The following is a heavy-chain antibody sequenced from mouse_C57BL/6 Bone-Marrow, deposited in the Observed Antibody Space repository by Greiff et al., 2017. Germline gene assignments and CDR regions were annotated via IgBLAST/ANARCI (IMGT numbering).Heavy chain of an antibody. CDR3: ARHFPYYYGSSYLFDY. D-gene: IGHD1-1*01. J-gene: IGHJ2*01. V-gene: IGHV5-6*01. CDR1: GFTFSSYG. Sequence: EVQVVESGGDLVKPGGSLKLSCAASGFTFSSYGMSWVRQTPDKRLEWVATISSGGSYTYYPDSVKGRFTISRDNAKNTLYLQMSSLKSEDTAMYYCARHFPYYYGSSYLFDYWGQGTTLTVSS. CDR2: ISSGGSYT.